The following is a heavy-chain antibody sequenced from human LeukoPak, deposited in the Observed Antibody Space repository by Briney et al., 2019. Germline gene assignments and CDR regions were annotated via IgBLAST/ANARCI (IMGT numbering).Heavy chain of an antibody. J-gene: IGHJ4*02. V-gene: IGHV4-4*02. Sequence: SGTLSLTCGVSGGSIDITNYWSWVRQAPGKGLEWIGEISHSGTTNYNPSLRSRVTMFLDRANNKFSLSLTSVTAADSAVYYCTRENRPFCPFAYWAQGVLVTVSS. D-gene: IGHD2/OR15-2a*01. CDR1: GGSIDITNY. CDR2: ISHSGTT. CDR3: TRENRPFCPFAY.